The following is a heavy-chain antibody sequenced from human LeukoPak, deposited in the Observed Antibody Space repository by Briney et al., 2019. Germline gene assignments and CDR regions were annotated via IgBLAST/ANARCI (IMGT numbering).Heavy chain of an antibody. V-gene: IGHV4-61*02. CDR1: GGSISSGSCY. J-gene: IGHJ4*02. Sequence: SETLSLTCTVSGGSISSGSCYWSWIRQPAGKGLEWIGRIYTSGSTNYNPSLKSRVTISVDTSKNQFSLKLSSVTAADTAVYYCAREQTVYGGNIYFDYWGQGTLVTVSS. D-gene: IGHD4-23*01. CDR2: IYTSGST. CDR3: AREQTVYGGNIYFDY.